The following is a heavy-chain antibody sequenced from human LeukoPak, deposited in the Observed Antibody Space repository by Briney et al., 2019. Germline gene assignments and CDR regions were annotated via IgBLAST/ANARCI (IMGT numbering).Heavy chain of an antibody. D-gene: IGHD3-3*01. V-gene: IGHV4-30-4*01. J-gene: IGHJ4*02. CDR3: ATYQHHLEWLDGSDFDY. Sequence: SETLSLTCTVSGGSISSGDYYWSWIRQPPGKGLEWIGYIYYSGSTYYNPSLKSRVTISVDTSKNQFSLKLSSVTAADTAVYYCATYQHHLEWLDGSDFDYWGQGTLVTVSS. CDR1: GGSISSGDYY. CDR2: IYYSGST.